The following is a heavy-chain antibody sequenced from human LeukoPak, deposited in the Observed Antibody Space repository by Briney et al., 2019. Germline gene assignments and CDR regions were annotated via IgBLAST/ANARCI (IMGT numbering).Heavy chain of an antibody. Sequence: GSLRLSRVASGFTFSSNSMNWVRQAPGKGLEWVSYISSSSSPIYYADSVKGRFTISRDDAKNSLYLQMNSLRAEDTAVYYCAFRGFDYWGQGILVTVSS. J-gene: IGHJ4*02. CDR2: ISSSSSPI. CDR1: GFTFSSNS. D-gene: IGHD3-16*01. V-gene: IGHV3-48*04. CDR3: AFRGFDY.